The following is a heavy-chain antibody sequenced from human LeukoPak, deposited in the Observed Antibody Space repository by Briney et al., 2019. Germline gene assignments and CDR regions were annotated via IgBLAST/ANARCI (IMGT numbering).Heavy chain of an antibody. CDR2: VTSDGRTE. D-gene: IGHD3-10*01. CDR3: ARDLGFGAPDDY. V-gene: IGHV3-30*03. Sequence: GTSLRLSCAASGFIFRNYGFHWVRQVPGRGPEWVAGVTSDGRTEVYVDSVKGRFTLSRDNSKNTVYLQMNWLRSEDTGVYYCARDLGFGAPDDYWDQGTLVTVSS. CDR1: GFIFRNYG. J-gene: IGHJ4*02.